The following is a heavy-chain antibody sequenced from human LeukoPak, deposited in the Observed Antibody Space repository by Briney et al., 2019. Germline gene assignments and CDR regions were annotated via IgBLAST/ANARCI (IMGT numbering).Heavy chain of an antibody. J-gene: IGHJ4*02. CDR1: GYSISSGHY. CDR2: IYHGETT. V-gene: IGHV4-38-2*02. D-gene: IGHD1-1*01. Sequence: SETLSLTCTVPGYSISSGHYWGWIRQPPGKGLEWIGSIYHGETTYYNPSLKTRLTISLDTSKNQFSLRLSSVTAADTAVYYCARDGNFDYWGQGTLVTVSS. CDR3: ARDGNFDY.